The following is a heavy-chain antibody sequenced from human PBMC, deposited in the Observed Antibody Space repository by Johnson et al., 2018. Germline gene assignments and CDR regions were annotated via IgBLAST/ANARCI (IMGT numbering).Heavy chain of an antibody. J-gene: IGHJ6*03. V-gene: IGHV3-33*03. D-gene: IGHD6-19*01. CDR3: AKEMGSSGWYTYYYYYYMDV. CDR2: IWYDGSNK. Sequence: QVQLVQSGGGVVQPGRSLRLSCAASGFTFSSYGMHWVRQAPGKGLAWVAVIWYDGSNKYYADSVKVRFTISRDNAKNHLYLQMNSLRAADTAWDYFAKEMGSSGWYTYYYYYYMDVWGKGTTVTVSS. CDR1: GFTFSSYG.